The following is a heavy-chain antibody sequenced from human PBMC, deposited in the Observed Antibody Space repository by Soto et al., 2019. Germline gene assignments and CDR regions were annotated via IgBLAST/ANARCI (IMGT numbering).Heavy chain of an antibody. CDR1: GYIFSDFG. V-gene: IGHV1-18*01. J-gene: IGHJ4*02. Sequence: QVQLVKSAAEVKNPGASVKVSCKTSGYIFSDFGIGWVRQAPGQGLEWMGWISGYDGHTNYAQNLQGRVTITTDTSTSTGYMELRGLRSDDTAVYYCAREVASRGGQYDYWGQGTLVTVSS. CDR3: AREVASRGGQYDY. CDR2: ISGYDGHT. D-gene: IGHD3-16*01.